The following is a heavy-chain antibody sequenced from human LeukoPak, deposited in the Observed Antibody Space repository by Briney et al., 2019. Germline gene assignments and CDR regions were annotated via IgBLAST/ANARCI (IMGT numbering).Heavy chain of an antibody. CDR2: INTYNGNI. V-gene: IGHV1-18*01. J-gene: IGHJ4*02. CDR3: ARDFSLGRGEDFDY. CDR1: GYTFTSYG. Sequence: ASVKVSCKASGYTFTSYGISWVRRAPGQGLEWMGWINTYNGNINYAQKLQGRVTMTTDTSTSTAYMELRSLRSDDTAMYYCARDFSLGRGEDFDYWGQGTLVTVSS. D-gene: IGHD3-16*01.